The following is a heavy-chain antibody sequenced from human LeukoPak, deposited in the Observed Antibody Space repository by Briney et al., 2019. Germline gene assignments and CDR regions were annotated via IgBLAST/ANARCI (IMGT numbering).Heavy chain of an antibody. CDR3: ATVAAAGYVDY. CDR1: GGSISSYS. J-gene: IGHJ4*02. V-gene: IGHV4-59*01. D-gene: IGHD6-13*01. Sequence: SETLSLTCTVSGGSISSYSWNWIRQPPGKGLEWIGYIYHSGSTNYNPSLKSRLTISVDTSKNQFSLNLGSVTAADTAVYYCATVAAAGYVDYWGQGTLVSVSS. CDR2: IYHSGST.